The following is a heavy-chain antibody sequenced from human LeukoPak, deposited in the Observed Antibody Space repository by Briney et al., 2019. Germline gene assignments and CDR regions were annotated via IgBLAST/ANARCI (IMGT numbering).Heavy chain of an antibody. Sequence: GASVKVSCKASGGTFSSYAISWVRQAPGQGLEWMGRITPILGIANYAQKFQGRVTITADKSTSTAYMELSSLRSEDTAVYYCATGQQLVNYYYYYGMDVWGQGTTVTVSS. CDR3: ATGQQLVNYYYYYGMDV. D-gene: IGHD6-13*01. V-gene: IGHV1-69*04. CDR1: GGTFSSYA. J-gene: IGHJ6*02. CDR2: ITPILGIA.